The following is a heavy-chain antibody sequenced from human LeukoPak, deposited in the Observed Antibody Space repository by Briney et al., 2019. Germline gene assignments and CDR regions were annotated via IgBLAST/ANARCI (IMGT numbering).Heavy chain of an antibody. CDR1: GGSISSSSYY. Sequence: PSETLSLTCTVSGGSISSSSYYWGWIRQPPGKGLEWIGSIYYSGSTNYNPSLKSRGTISVETSKNQFSLKLSSVTAADTAVYYCARSRSSSPYYFDTWGQGTLVTVSS. V-gene: IGHV4-39*01. D-gene: IGHD6-19*01. J-gene: IGHJ4*02. CDR2: IYYSGST. CDR3: ARSRSSSPYYFDT.